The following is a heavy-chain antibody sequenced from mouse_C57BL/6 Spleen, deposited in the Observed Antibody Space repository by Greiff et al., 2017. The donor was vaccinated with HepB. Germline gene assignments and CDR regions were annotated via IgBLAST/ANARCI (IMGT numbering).Heavy chain of an antibody. CDR3: AAIYYGNFNYYAMDY. Sequence: EVKLMESGGGLVKPGGSLKLSCAASGFTFSDYGMHWVRQAPEKGLEWVAYISSGSSTIYYADTVKGRFTISRDNAKNTLFLQMTSLRSEDTAMYYCAAIYYGNFNYYAMDYWGQGTSVTVSS. J-gene: IGHJ4*01. V-gene: IGHV5-17*01. CDR2: ISSGSSTI. D-gene: IGHD2-1*01. CDR1: GFTFSDYG.